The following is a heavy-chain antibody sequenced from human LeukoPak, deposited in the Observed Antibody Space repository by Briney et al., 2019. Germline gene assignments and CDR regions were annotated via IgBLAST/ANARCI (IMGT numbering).Heavy chain of an antibody. D-gene: IGHD4-17*01. J-gene: IGHJ4*02. CDR3: ASTTVTSGGFDY. CDR1: GGPFSGYY. Sequence: SETLSLTCAVYGGPFSGYYWSWIRQPPGKGLEWIGEINHSGSTNYNPSLKSRVTISVDTSKSQFSLKLSSVTAADTAVYYCASTTVTSGGFDYWGQGTLVTVSS. V-gene: IGHV4-34*01. CDR2: INHSGST.